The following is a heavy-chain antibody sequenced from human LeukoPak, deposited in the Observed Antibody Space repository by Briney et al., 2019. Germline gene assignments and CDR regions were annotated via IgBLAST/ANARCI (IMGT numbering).Heavy chain of an antibody. J-gene: IGHJ6*03. V-gene: IGHV1-18*01. CDR3: ARRAVMVRGVTDFPYYYYYMDV. CDR1: GYTFTSYG. Sequence: PEASVKVSCKASGYTFTSYGISWVRQAPGQGLEWMGWISAYNGNTNYAQKLQGRVTMTTDTSTSTAYMELRSLRSDDTAVYYCARRAVMVRGVTDFPYYYYYMDVWGKGTTVTVSS. D-gene: IGHD3-10*01. CDR2: ISAYNGNT.